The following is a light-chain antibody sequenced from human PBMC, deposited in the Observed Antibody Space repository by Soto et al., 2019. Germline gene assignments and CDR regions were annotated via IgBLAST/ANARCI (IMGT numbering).Light chain of an antibody. J-gene: IGKJ1*01. CDR3: QQHGSSPPWT. Sequence: EIVLTQSPATLSLSPGGRATLSCRASQSISRYLAWYQQKPGQAPRLLIYDASNRATGIPARFSGSGSGTDFTLTISRLEPEDFAVYYCQQHGSSPPWTFGQGTKVDIK. CDR1: QSISRY. CDR2: DAS. V-gene: IGKV3-11*01.